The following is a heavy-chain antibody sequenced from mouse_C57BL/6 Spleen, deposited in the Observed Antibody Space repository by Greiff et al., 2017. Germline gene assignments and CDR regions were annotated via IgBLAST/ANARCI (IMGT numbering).Heavy chain of an antibody. CDR1: GFTFITYA. D-gene: IGHD2-4*01. CDR2: IRSKSSNYAT. J-gene: IGHJ3*01. CDR3: VSDHDYDEGAWFAY. Sequence: EVQLQQSGGGLVQPKGSLKLSCAASGFTFITYAMHWVRQAPGKGLEWVARIRSKSSNYATYYADSVKDRLTISRDDSQSMLYLQMNNLKTEDTDMYYCVSDHDYDEGAWFAYWGQGTLVTVSA. V-gene: IGHV10-3*01.